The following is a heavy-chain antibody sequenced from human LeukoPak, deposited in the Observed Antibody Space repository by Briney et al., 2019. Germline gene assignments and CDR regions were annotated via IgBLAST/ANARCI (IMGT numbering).Heavy chain of an antibody. CDR3: AREYYLSSSWAIDALDI. V-gene: IGHV4-39*07. CDR1: GGSISSSSYY. CDR2: IYYSGST. Sequence: PSETLSLTCTVSGGSISSSSYYWGWIRQPPGKGLEWIGSIYYSGSTYYNPSLKSRVTISVDTSKNQFSLKLSSVTAADTAVYYCAREYYLSSSWAIDALDIWGQGTMVTVSS. J-gene: IGHJ3*02. D-gene: IGHD6-13*01.